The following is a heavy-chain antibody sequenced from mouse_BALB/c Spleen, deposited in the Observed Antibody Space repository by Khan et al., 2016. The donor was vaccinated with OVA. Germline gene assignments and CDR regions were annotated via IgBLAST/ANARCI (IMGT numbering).Heavy chain of an antibody. CDR2: ISYSGNT. J-gene: IGHJ2*01. V-gene: IGHV3-2*02. D-gene: IGHD2-10*02. CDR1: GYSITSDYA. Sequence: EVELVESGPGLVKPSQSLSLTCTVTGYSITSDYAWNWIRQFPGNKLEWMGYISYSGNTNYNPSLKSRISITRDTSKNQFFLQLNSVTTEDTATYYCARVYGGYLDYGGQGTTLTVSS. CDR3: ARVYGGYLDY.